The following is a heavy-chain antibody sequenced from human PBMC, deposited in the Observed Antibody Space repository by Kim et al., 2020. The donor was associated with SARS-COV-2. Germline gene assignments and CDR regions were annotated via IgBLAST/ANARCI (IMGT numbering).Heavy chain of an antibody. Sequence: GGSLRLSCAASGFTFSSYSMNWVRQAPGKGLEWVSSISSSSSYIYYADSVKGRFTISRDNAKNSLYLQMNSLRAEDTAVYYCARDGGPTNHYDILTGYFYYGMDVWGQGTTVTVSS. D-gene: IGHD3-9*01. CDR2: ISSSSSYI. V-gene: IGHV3-21*01. CDR1: GFTFSSYS. CDR3: ARDGGPTNHYDILTGYFYYGMDV. J-gene: IGHJ6*02.